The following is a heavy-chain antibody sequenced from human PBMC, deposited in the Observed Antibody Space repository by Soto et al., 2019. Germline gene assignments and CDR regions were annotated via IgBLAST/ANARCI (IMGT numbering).Heavy chain of an antibody. CDR1: GFTFSNAW. CDR3: TTDLYYYDSSGYFLGDY. D-gene: IGHD3-22*01. Sequence: EVQLVESGGGLVKPGGSLRLSCAASGFTFSNAWMNWVRQAPGKGLEWVGRIKSKTDGGTTDYAAPVKGRFTVSRDDSKNTLYLQMNSLKTEDTAVYYCTTDLYYYDSSGYFLGDYWGQGTLVTVSS. J-gene: IGHJ4*02. V-gene: IGHV3-15*07. CDR2: IKSKTDGGTT.